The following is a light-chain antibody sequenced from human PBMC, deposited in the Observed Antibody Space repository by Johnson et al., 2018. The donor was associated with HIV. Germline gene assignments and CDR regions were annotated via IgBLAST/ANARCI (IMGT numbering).Light chain of an antibody. CDR2: DTI. CDR3: GTWDSSLNAYV. J-gene: IGLJ1*01. V-gene: IGLV1-51*01. CDR1: SPNIGSHY. Sequence: QSLLTQPPSVSAAPGQKVTISCSGSSPNIGSHYVSWYQQVPGTAPRLVIYDTIKRHSGIPDRFSGSKSGTSATLGITGLQTGDEADYYCGTWDSSLNAYVFGAATKVAVL.